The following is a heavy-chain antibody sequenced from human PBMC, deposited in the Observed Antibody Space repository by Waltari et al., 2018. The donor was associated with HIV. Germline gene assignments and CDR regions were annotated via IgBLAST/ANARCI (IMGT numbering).Heavy chain of an antibody. J-gene: IGHJ6*02. Sequence: EVQVLESGGALVQPGGSLIVSCAASGFTFSNYGMSWVRQAPGKGLEWVSTISGSGGSTYYADSVKGRFTVSRDNSKNTLYLQMNSLRAEDTAVYFCVKEHQYSHSWYSYYGMDVWGQGTTVTVSS. D-gene: IGHD6-13*01. CDR3: VKEHQYSHSWYSYYGMDV. V-gene: IGHV3-23*01. CDR2: ISGSGGST. CDR1: GFTFSNYG.